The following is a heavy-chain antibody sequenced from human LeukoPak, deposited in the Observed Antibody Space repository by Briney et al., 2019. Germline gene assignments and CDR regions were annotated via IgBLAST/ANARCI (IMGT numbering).Heavy chain of an antibody. V-gene: IGHV1-2*02. CDR2: INPNSGGP. CDR3: ARGGNSVFGVVDY. D-gene: IGHD3-3*01. J-gene: IGHJ4*02. Sequence: ASAKVSCKASGYTFTGYYMHWVRQAPGQGLEWMGWINPNSGGPIYAQKFQGRVTMTWDTSISTTYMELRGLRSDDTAVYYCARGGNSVFGVVDYWGQGTLVTVSS. CDR1: GYTFTGYY.